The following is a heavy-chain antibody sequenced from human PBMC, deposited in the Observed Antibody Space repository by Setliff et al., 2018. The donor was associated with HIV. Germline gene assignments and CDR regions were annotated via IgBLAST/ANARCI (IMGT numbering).Heavy chain of an antibody. V-gene: IGHV4-59*11. CDR2: IFYTGST. Sequence: SETLSLTCTVSGGSISGHYWSWIRQPPGKGLEWIAYIFYTGSTYYNPSLKSRVTISVDTSKNQFSLKLSSVTAADTAVYYCARAPTSFGVVIPRFDPWGQGTLVTVS. J-gene: IGHJ5*02. CDR1: GGSISGHY. D-gene: IGHD3-3*01. CDR3: ARAPTSFGVVIPRFDP.